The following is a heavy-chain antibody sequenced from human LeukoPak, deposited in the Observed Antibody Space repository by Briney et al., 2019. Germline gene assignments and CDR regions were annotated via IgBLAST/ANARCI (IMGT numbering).Heavy chain of an antibody. CDR3: ARAIAVAGLDY. D-gene: IGHD6-19*01. CDR1: GFTFDDYA. CDR2: ISSSSSYI. J-gene: IGHJ4*02. Sequence: PGGSLRLSCAASGFTFDDYAMHWVRQAPGKGLEWVSSISSSSSYIYYADSVKGRFTISRDNAKNSLYLQMNSLRAEDTAVYYCARAIAVAGLDYWGQGTLVTVSS. V-gene: IGHV3-21*01.